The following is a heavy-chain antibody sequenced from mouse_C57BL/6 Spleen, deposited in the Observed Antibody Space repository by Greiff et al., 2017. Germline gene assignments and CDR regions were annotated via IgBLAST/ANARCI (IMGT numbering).Heavy chain of an antibody. J-gene: IGHJ2*01. D-gene: IGHD2-3*01. CDR3: ARQGGDGYLFDY. CDR1: GFTFSSYG. Sequence: EVNLVESGGDLVKPGGSLKLSCAASGFTFSSYGMSWVRQTPDKRLEWVATISSGGSYTYYPDSVKGRFTISRDNAKNTLYLQMSSLKSEDTAMYYCARQGGDGYLFDYWGQGTTLTVSS. V-gene: IGHV5-6*01. CDR2: ISSGGSYT.